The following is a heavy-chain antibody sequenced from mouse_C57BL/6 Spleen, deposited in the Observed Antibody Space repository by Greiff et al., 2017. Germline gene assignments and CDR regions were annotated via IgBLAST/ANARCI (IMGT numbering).Heavy chain of an antibody. D-gene: IGHD6-5*01. J-gene: IGHJ3*01. V-gene: IGHV1-42*01. Sequence: EVQLQQSGPELVKPGASVKISCTASGYSFTGYYMNWVKQSPEKSLEWIGEINPSTGGTTYTQKFKAKATLTVDTSSSTAYVQLKRLTSEDSAVYYCVLSWFAYWGQGTLVTVSA. CDR2: INPSTGGT. CDR1: GYSFTGYY. CDR3: VLSWFAY.